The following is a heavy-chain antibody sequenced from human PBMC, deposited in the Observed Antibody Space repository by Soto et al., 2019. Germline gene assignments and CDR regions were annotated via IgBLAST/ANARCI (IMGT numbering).Heavy chain of an antibody. CDR3: AKGLYNSGFNNFDY. D-gene: IGHD6-19*01. Sequence: GGSLRLSCAASGFTFNNYAMNWVRQAPGKGLEWVSAVSGSGGSTHYADSVKGRFTLSRDNSKNTVYLQMNSLRAEDTALYYCAKGLYNSGFNNFDYWGQGTLVTVSS. CDR1: GFTFNNYA. CDR2: VSGSGGST. V-gene: IGHV3-23*01. J-gene: IGHJ4*02.